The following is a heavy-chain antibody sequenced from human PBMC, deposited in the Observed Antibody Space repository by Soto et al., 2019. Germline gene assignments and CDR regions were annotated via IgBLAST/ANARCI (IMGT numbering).Heavy chain of an antibody. CDR2: TYYRSRWYS. J-gene: IGHJ4*02. D-gene: IGHD6-6*01. V-gene: IGHV6-1*01. CDR3: ARGPSPLAY. Sequence: QVQLQQSGPGLLKPSQTLSLTCAVSGDSVSSNSAAWNWIRQSPSRGLEWLGRTYYRSRWYSDYAGSVKSRITINADTSKNQFSLHLISVTPQDTAVYYCARGPSPLAYWGRGTVVTVSS. CDR1: GDSVSSNSAA.